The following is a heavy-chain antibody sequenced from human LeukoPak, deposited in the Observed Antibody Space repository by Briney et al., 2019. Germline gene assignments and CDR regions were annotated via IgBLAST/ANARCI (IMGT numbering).Heavy chain of an antibody. Sequence: SETLSLTCAVYGGSFSGYYWSWIRQPPGKGLEWIGEINHSGSTNYNPSLKSRVTISVDTSKNQFSLKLSSVTAADTAVYYCARGCGYYKLVRLPGCYFDYWGQGTLVTVSS. D-gene: IGHD3-3*01. V-gene: IGHV4-34*01. J-gene: IGHJ4*02. CDR2: INHSGST. CDR1: GGSFSGYY. CDR3: ARGCGYYKLVRLPGCYFDY.